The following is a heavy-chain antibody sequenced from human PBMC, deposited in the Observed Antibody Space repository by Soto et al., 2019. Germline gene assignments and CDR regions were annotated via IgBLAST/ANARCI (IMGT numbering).Heavy chain of an antibody. CDR2: VSTGGGTP. V-gene: IGHV3-74*01. Sequence: EVQLVESGGGLVQPGGSLRLSCAASGFTFSNYWMHWVRQGPGKGLVWVSRVSTGGGTPSYADSVKGRFTISRDNAKNTLCLQMSSLRDEDTAVYCCARGRYYYCGMDVWGQGTEVTVSS. CDR3: ARGRYYYCGMDV. J-gene: IGHJ6*01. CDR1: GFTFSNYW.